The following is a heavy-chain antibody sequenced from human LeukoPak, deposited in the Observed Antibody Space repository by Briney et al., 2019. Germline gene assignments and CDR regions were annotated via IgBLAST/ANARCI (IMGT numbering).Heavy chain of an antibody. Sequence: TTSETLSLTCTVSGGSISSGGYYWSWIRQHPGKGLEWIGYIYYSGGTFYNPSLKSRVTISLDTSKNQFSLKLSSVTAADTAVYYCASSEATTTPPPNGMDVWGQGTTVTVSS. J-gene: IGHJ6*02. CDR1: GGSISSGGYY. V-gene: IGHV4-31*03. D-gene: IGHD5-12*01. CDR2: IYYSGGT. CDR3: ASSEATTTPPPNGMDV.